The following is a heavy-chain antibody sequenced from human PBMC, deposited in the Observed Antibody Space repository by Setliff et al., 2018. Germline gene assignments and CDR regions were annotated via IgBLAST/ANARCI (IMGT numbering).Heavy chain of an antibody. CDR1: GDSISSGNW. J-gene: IGHJ4*02. CDR3: AKGGGRYHSDS. V-gene: IGHV4-4*02. Sequence: PSETLSLTCAVSGDSISSGNWWSWVRQPLLWGLEWIGEIYHDGNDKYTPSVHYSPSLKSRVTISIDKSNNQFSLKLTSMTAADTAVYYCAKGGGRYHSDSWGQGILVTVSS. CDR2: IYHDGND. D-gene: IGHD1-1*01.